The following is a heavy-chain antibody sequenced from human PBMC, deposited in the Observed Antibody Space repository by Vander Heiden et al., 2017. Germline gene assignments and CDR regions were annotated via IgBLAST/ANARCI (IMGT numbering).Heavy chain of an antibody. Sequence: QVQLVQSGAEVKKPESSVKVSCKASGGTFNSYTIHWVRQAPGQWLEWMGGSVPIIGTANYAQKFQGRVTITADESTSTAYMELTSLRSEDTAVYYCASVLGDWRFDLWGRGTLVTVSS. CDR2: SVPIIGTA. D-gene: IGHD3-16*01. V-gene: IGHV1-69*01. J-gene: IGHJ2*01. CDR1: GGTFNSYT. CDR3: ASVLGDWRFDL.